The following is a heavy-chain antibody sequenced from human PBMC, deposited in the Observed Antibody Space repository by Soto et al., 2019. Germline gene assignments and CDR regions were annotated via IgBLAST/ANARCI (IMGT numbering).Heavy chain of an antibody. V-gene: IGHV1-18*04. J-gene: IGHJ4*02. Sequence: ASVKVSCKASGYTFTSHGISWVRQAPEQGLEWMGWISAYNGNTNYPQKFQGRVTMTTDISTSTAYMELRSLRSDDTAVYYCARQKYYYDTSGYFMPDYWGQGTQVTVSS. CDR1: GYTFTSHG. D-gene: IGHD3-22*01. CDR3: ARQKYYYDTSGYFMPDY. CDR2: ISAYNGNT.